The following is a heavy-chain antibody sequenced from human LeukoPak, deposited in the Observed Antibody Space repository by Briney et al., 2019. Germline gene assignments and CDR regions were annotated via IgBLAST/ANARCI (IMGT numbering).Heavy chain of an antibody. CDR2: IYYSGST. CDR1: GVSISSYY. J-gene: IGHJ4*02. Sequence: PSETLSLTCIVSGVSISSYYWSWIRQPPGKGLEWIGYIYYSGSTNYNPSLKSRVTISVDTSKNQFSLKLSSVTAADTAVYYCAYYDTTGDYFDYWGQGTLVTVSS. V-gene: IGHV4-59*01. CDR3: AYYDTTGDYFDY. D-gene: IGHD3-22*01.